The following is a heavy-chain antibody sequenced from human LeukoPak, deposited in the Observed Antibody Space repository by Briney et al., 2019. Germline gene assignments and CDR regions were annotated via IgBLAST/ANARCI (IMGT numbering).Heavy chain of an antibody. D-gene: IGHD2-15*01. CDR2: FDPEDGET. V-gene: IGHV1-24*01. CDR3: ATQVRLAYCSGGSCYRWFDP. CDR1: GYTLTELS. J-gene: IGHJ5*02. Sequence: ASVKVSCKVSGYTLTELSMHWVRQAPGKGLEWMGGFDPEDGETIYAQKFQGRVTMTEDTSTDTAYMELSSLRSEDTAVYYCATQVRLAYCSGGSCYRWFDPWGQGTLVTVSS.